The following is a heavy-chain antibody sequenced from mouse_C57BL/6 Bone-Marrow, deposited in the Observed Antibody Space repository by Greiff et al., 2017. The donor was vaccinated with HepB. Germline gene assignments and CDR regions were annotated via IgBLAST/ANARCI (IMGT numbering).Heavy chain of an antibody. CDR1: GYTFTSYW. Sequence: QVQLQQSGAELVKPGASVKLSCKASGYTFTSYWMHWVKQRPGQGLEWIGMIHPNSGSTNYNEKFKSKATLTVDKSSSTAYMQFSSLTSEDSAVYYCARAGIYYGNYGYWGQGTTLTVSS. D-gene: IGHD2-1*01. V-gene: IGHV1-64*01. CDR2: IHPNSGST. J-gene: IGHJ2*01. CDR3: ARAGIYYGNYGY.